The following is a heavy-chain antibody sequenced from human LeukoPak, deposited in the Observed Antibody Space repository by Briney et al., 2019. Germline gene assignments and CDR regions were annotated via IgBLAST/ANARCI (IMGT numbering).Heavy chain of an antibody. CDR2: FYEESTDE. CDR1: RCPLSLYA. Sequence: GWSLTVSCLASRCPLSLYARNGVRPARSRGGERVSFFYEESTDEHYAASVRGRFTIPRDNAKNTLYLQLSSPKAEDPAVYYFARDTFQPVLIDFWGERTLVTVSS. J-gene: IGHJ4*02. D-gene: IGHD2-2*01. CDR3: ARDTFQPVLIDF. V-gene: IGHV3-21*05.